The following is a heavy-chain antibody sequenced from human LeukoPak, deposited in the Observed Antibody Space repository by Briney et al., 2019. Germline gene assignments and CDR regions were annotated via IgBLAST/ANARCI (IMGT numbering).Heavy chain of an antibody. V-gene: IGHV3-23*01. CDR2: LGGSGDIT. J-gene: IGHJ4*02. Sequence: GGSLRLSCAASGFTFSRFAMSWVRQPPGKGLEWVSALGGSGDITYYTDSVKGRFTISRDNSNNILYLQMNSLRDEDTAVYYCAKVTGDSCYSPVDYWGQGTLVPVSS. CDR1: GFTFSRFA. D-gene: IGHD2-15*01. CDR3: AKVTGDSCYSPVDY.